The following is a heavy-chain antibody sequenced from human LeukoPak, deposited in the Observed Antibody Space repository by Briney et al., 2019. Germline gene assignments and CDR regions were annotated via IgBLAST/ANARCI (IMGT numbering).Heavy chain of an antibody. Sequence: SETLSLTCTVSGGSISSYYWSWIRQPPGKGLEWIGYIYYSGNTNYNPSLKSRLTMSADRSRNQFSLKLSSVTAADTAVYYCARASRLGELSLGYWGQGTLVTVSS. J-gene: IGHJ4*02. CDR3: ARASRLGELSLGY. V-gene: IGHV4-59*08. CDR1: GGSISSYY. CDR2: IYYSGNT. D-gene: IGHD3-16*02.